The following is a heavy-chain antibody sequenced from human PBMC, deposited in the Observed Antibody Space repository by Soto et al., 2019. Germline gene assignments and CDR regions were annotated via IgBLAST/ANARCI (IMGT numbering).Heavy chain of an antibody. CDR1: GYTFTSYG. CDR2: ISADNGNT. J-gene: IGHJ5*02. V-gene: IGHV1-18*01. D-gene: IGHD3-3*01. Sequence: QVQLVQSGAEVKKPGASVKVSCKASGYTFTSYGISWVRQAPGQGLEWMGWISADNGNTNYAQKLQGRVTMTTDTSTRTAYMELRSLRSDDTAVYYCARDRYDYDFWSGYYTGWFDPWGQGHLVTVSS. CDR3: ARDRYDYDFWSGYYTGWFDP.